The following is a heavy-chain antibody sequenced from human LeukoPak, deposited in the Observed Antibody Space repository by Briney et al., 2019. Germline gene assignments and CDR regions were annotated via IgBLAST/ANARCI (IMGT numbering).Heavy chain of an antibody. CDR3: ARVRQESSGNRPLDI. J-gene: IGHJ3*02. Sequence: PGGSLRLSCTASGFTFSSYWMNWVRQAPGKGLKWVANIDQDGSEKSYVDSVKGRFTISRGNAHNSLYLQMNSLRVEDTAVYYCARVRQESSGNRPLDIWGQGTLVTVSS. CDR1: GFTFSSYW. CDR2: IDQDGSEK. V-gene: IGHV3-7*01. D-gene: IGHD3-22*01.